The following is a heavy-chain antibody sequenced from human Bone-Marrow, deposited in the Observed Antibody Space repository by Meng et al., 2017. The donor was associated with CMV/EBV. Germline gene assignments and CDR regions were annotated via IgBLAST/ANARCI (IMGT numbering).Heavy chain of an antibody. CDR2: VNTNTGKT. V-gene: IGHV1-8*01. CDR1: GYTFTSYD. J-gene: IGHJ5*02. Sequence: ASVKVSCKASGYTFTSYDVNWVRQAPGQGLEWMGWVNTNTGKTGYAQKFQDRRTISRDNSITTAYMELSSLRSEDTAVYYCARVVPGPNNRFDPWGQGSLVTVSS. D-gene: IGHD7-27*01. CDR3: ARVVPGPNNRFDP.